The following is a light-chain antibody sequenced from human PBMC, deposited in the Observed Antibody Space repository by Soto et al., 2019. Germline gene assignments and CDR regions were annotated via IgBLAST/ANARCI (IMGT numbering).Light chain of an antibody. CDR1: QTVSRMY. CDR3: QQRNNWPPGIT. CDR2: AAS. Sequence: EIVLTQSPVTLSLSPGERATLSCRASQTVSRMYLSWFQQKPGQAPRLLIYAASNRATGIPARFSGSGSGTDFTLTISSLEPEDFAVYYCQQRNNWPPGITFGQGTRLEIK. J-gene: IGKJ5*01. V-gene: IGKV3-11*01.